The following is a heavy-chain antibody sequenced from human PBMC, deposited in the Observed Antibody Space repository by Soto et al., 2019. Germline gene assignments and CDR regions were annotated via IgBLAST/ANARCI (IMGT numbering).Heavy chain of an antibody. CDR1: GFTFSLYP. CDR2: ISPSNSTI. CDR3: ARVGRGFCSSTRCCTDGFDL. V-gene: IGHV3-48*02. D-gene: IGHD2-2*01. J-gene: IGHJ3*01. Sequence: QLVESGGGLVQPGGSLRLSCAASGFTFSLYPVNWVRQAPGKGLEWLSYISPSNSTIYYADSVKGRFTISRDNAKNSLDLQMNGLRDDDTAVYYCARVGRGFCSSTRCCTDGFDLWGQGTVVTVST.